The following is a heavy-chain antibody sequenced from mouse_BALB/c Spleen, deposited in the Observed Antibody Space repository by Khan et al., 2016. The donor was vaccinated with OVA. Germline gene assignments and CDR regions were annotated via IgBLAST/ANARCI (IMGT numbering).Heavy chain of an antibody. D-gene: IGHD1-3*01. CDR2: IWAGGST. CDR3: ARLEDI. V-gene: IGHV2-9*02. Sequence: VQLVESGPGLVAPSQSLSITCTVSGFSLTSYGVHWVRQSPGKGLEWLGVIWAGGSTNYNSPFMSRLSISKDNSKSQVFLKMNSLQTDGTTMYYCARLEDIWGQGTTLTVSS. CDR1: GFSLTSYG. J-gene: IGHJ2*01.